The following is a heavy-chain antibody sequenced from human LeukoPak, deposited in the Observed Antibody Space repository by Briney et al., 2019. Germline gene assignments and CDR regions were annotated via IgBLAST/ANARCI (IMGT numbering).Heavy chain of an antibody. V-gene: IGHV3-23*01. D-gene: IGHD2-2*01. CDR3: AKDPGVVPAHYFDY. CDR1: GFTFSSYA. Sequence: GGSLRLSCAVSGFTFSSYAMNWVRQAPGKGLEWVSGTGSTGVSTFYADSVKGRFTVSRDNSKNTLSLQMNSLRAEDTAVYYCAKDPGVVPAHYFDYWGQGTLVTVSS. CDR2: TGSTGVST. J-gene: IGHJ4*02.